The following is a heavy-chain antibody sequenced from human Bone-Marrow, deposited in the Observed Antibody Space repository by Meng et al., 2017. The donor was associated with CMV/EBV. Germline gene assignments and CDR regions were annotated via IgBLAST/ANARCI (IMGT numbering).Heavy chain of an antibody. J-gene: IGHJ6*02. CDR2: IVVGSGNT. V-gene: IGHV1-58*01. CDR1: GFTFTSSA. D-gene: IGHD2-2*01. Sequence: SVKVSCKASGFTFTSSAVQWVRQARGQRLEWIGWIVVGSGNTNYAQKFQERVTITRDMSTSTAYMELSSLRSEDTAVYYCARDIVVVPAAIWGYYYYGMDVWGQGTTVTVSS. CDR3: ARDIVVVPAAIWGYYYYGMDV.